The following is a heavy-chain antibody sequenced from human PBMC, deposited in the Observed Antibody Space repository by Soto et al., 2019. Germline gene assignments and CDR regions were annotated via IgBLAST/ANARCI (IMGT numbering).Heavy chain of an antibody. V-gene: IGHV3-7*03. J-gene: IGHJ4*02. CDR1: GFTFSSYW. D-gene: IGHD1-26*01. CDR2: IKQDGSEK. CDR3: ARDLYPYSGSYENYFDY. Sequence: EVQLVESGGGLVQPGGSLRLSCAASGFTFSSYWMSWVRQAPGKGLEWVANIKQDGSEKYYVDSVKGRFTISRDNAKNSLYLQMNSLRAEDTAVYYCARDLYPYSGSYENYFDYWGQGTLVTVSS.